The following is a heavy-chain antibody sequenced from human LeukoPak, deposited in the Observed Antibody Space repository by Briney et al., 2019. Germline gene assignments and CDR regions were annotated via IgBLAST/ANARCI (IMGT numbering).Heavy chain of an antibody. Sequence: ASVKVSCNASGYTLIDYDINWVRQATGQGLQWMGWMSPHRGSTGYAQRFQGRVTMTRDTSISTAYMELTNLRSEDTAVYFCARARGGYCSSTSTCSYYFDYWGQGTLVTVSS. CDR2: MSPHRGST. CDR1: GYTLIDYD. D-gene: IGHD2-2*01. CDR3: ARARGGYCSSTSTCSYYFDY. J-gene: IGHJ4*02. V-gene: IGHV1-8*01.